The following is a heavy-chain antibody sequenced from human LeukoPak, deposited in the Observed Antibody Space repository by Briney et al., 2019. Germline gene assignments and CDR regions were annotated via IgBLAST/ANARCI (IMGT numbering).Heavy chain of an antibody. V-gene: IGHV3-21*01. D-gene: IGHD3-16*01. J-gene: IGHJ4*02. CDR2: IDLDSSHI. CDR1: GFTFSTSD. Sequence: GGSLRLFCTASGFTFSTSDMNWVRQVPGKGLEWVSSIDLDSSHIYYAASVRGRFTISRDNARNSVYLQMNSLRVEDTALYYCARDPSRYLRVGQHDYWVRGTLVAVSS. CDR3: ARDPSRYLRVGQHDY.